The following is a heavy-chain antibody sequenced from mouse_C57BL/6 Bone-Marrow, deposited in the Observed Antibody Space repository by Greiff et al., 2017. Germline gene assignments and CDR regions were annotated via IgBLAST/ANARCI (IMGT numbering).Heavy chain of an antibody. V-gene: IGHV1-19*01. CDR1: GYTFTDYY. J-gene: IGHJ1*03. Sequence: EVKLQESGPVLVKPGASVKMSCKASGYTFTDYYMNWVKQSHGKSLEWIGVINPYNGGTSYNPKFKGKATLTVDKSSSTAYMERNSLASEDSAVYYCARYYYGSSRYWYFDVWGTGTTVTVSS. CDR3: ARYYYGSSRYWYFDV. CDR2: INPYNGGT. D-gene: IGHD1-1*01.